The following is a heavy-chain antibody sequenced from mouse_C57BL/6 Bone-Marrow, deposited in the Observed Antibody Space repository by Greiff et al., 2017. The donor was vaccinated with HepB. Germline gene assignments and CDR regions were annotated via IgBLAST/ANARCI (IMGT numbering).Heavy chain of an antibody. J-gene: IGHJ3*01. D-gene: IGHD1-1*01. CDR1: GYTFTSYW. CDR2: IDPNSGGT. CDR3: ARGSVYYCGSAAIAY. V-gene: IGHV1-72*01. Sequence: QVQLQQPGAELVKPGASVKLSCTASGYTFTSYWMHWVKQRPGRGLEWIGRIDPNSGGTKYNEKFQGKATLTADKPSSTAYMQLSSLTSEDSAVYYCARGSVYYCGSAAIAYWGQGTLVTVSA.